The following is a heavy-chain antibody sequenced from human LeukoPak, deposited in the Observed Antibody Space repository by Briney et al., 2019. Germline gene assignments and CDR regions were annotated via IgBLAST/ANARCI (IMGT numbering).Heavy chain of an antibody. CDR3: AKDAIFGVVLYDY. J-gene: IGHJ4*02. CDR1: GFTFSSYA. D-gene: IGHD3-3*01. V-gene: IGHV3-23*01. Sequence: GGALTLSCAASGFTFSSYAMSWLRQAPGKGLEGVSPIIGSGGSTYYADSVKGRFTISRDNSKNTLYLQMDSQRAEDTAVYYCAKDAIFGVVLYDYWGQGTLVTVSS. CDR2: IIGSGGST.